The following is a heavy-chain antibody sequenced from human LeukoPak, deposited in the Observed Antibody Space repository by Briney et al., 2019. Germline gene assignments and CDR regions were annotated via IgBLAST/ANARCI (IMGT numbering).Heavy chain of an antibody. CDR3: ARSATVTTARWFDP. V-gene: IGHV4-59*01. CDR1: GFTFSSYW. J-gene: IGHJ5*02. Sequence: GSLRLSCAASGFTFSSYWMSWIRQPPGKGLEWIGYIYYSGSTNYNPSLKSRVTISVDTSKNQFSLKLSSVTAADTAVYYCARSATVTTARWFDPWGQGTLVTVSS. D-gene: IGHD4-17*01. CDR2: IYYSGST.